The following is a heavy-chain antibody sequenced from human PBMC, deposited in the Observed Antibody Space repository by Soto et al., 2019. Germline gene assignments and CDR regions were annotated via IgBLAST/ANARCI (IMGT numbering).Heavy chain of an antibody. Sequence: EVQLLESGGDLVQPGGSLRLSCAASGFTFNNYAMNWVRQAPGKGLEWVSGVSGTDSRTYYADSVRGRFTISRDNSKNTLYLQMNILRVEDTAVYYCAKDLSCSTGSCHAFHIWGQGTMVTVSS. J-gene: IGHJ3*02. CDR3: AKDLSCSTGSCHAFHI. V-gene: IGHV3-23*01. D-gene: IGHD2-15*01. CDR1: GFTFNNYA. CDR2: VSGTDSRT.